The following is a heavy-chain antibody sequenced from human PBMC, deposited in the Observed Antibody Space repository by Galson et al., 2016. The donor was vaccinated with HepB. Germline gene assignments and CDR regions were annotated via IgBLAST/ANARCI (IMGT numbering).Heavy chain of an antibody. CDR2: IWYDGNNK. V-gene: IGHV3-33*01. CDR3: ARARYYDSSGYNY. J-gene: IGHJ4*02. CDR1: GFTFSNYG. Sequence: SLRLSCATSGFTFSNYGMHWVRQAPGKGLEWVAVIWYDGNNKYYADSVKGRFTISRDNSKNTLYLQMNSLRAEDTAVDYCARARYYDSSGYNYWGQGTLVTVSS. D-gene: IGHD3-22*01.